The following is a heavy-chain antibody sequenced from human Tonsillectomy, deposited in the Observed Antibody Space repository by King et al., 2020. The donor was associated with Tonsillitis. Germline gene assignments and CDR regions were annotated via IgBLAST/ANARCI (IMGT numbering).Heavy chain of an antibody. Sequence: VQLVESGGGLVQPGGSLRLSCAASGFTFNNYVMGWVRQAPGKGLEWVSGIRGDGAGTYYADSVKGRFTISSENSKTTLYLQMSSLRADDTAVYFGAKDRLPGAVADAVDLWGQGTMVTVSS. CDR1: GFTFNNYV. J-gene: IGHJ3*01. CDR2: IRGDGAGT. D-gene: IGHD7-27*01. CDR3: AKDRLPGAVADAVDL. V-gene: IGHV3-23*04.